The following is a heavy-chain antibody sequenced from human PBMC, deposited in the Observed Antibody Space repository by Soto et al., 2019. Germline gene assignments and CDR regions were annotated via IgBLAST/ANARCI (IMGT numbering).Heavy chain of an antibody. CDR3: ARSPYSSSWHVYYYGMEV. Sequence: PGGSLRLSCAVSGFTFRSSPMSWVRRAPGKGLEWVSGINGGDDSKHYAESVRGRFTIIRDNSKNTLLLQMNSLRVEDTAVYYCARSPYSSSWHVYYYGMEVWGHGTVVTVSS. CDR2: INGGDDSK. V-gene: IGHV3-23*01. J-gene: IGHJ6*02. CDR1: GFTFRSSP. D-gene: IGHD6-13*01.